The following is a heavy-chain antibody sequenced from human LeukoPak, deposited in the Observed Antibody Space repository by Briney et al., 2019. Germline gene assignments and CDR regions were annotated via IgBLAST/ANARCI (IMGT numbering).Heavy chain of an antibody. D-gene: IGHD5-12*01. CDR2: VFYSGSA. CDR3: ARRPSWPATSAFDI. Sequence: SETLSLTCAVSGASIYTVGSFWGWIRQPPGKGLEWIGSVFYSGSANYNPSLQSRVTISVDTSRNQFSLRLSSVTPADTAVYYCARRPSWPATSAFDIWGQGTLVTVSP. CDR1: GASIYTVGSF. J-gene: IGHJ3*02. V-gene: IGHV4-39*01.